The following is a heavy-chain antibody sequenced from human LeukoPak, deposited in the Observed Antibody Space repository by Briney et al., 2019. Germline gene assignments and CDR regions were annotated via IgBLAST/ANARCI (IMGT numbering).Heavy chain of an antibody. CDR1: GYTFTSYD. J-gene: IGHJ5*02. V-gene: IGHV1-8*01. D-gene: IGHD3-9*01. Sequence: ASVKVSCKASGYTFTSYDINWVRQATGQGLEWMGWMNPNSGNTGYAQKFQGRVTMTRNTSISTAYMELSSLRSEDTAVYYCARDHAAGYYGWLDPWGQGTLVTVSS. CDR3: ARDHAAGYYGWLDP. CDR2: MNPNSGNT.